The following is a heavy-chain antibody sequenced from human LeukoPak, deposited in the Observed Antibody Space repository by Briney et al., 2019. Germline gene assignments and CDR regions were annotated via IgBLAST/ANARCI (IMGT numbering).Heavy chain of an antibody. CDR3: ARDGAVSGYSFDY. Sequence: SQTLSLTCTVSGGSISSDNYYWTWIRQPAGKGLEWIGRIYASGTTYYNPSLNSRVAISVDTSKNQISLNLSSVTAADTAIYYCARDGAVSGYSFDYWGQGILVTVSS. J-gene: IGHJ4*02. V-gene: IGHV4-61*02. CDR2: IYASGTT. CDR1: GGSISSDNYY. D-gene: IGHD3-22*01.